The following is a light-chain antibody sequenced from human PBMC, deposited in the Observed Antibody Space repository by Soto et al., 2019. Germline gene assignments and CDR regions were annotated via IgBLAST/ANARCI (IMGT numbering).Light chain of an antibody. V-gene: IGKV3-20*01. CDR2: GAS. CDR3: QQYGSSGT. J-gene: IGKJ1*01. Sequence: EIVMTHSPATFSVSPCERATVPFRASQSVRNNLAWYQQKPGQAPRLLIYGASNRATGIPDRFSGSGSGTDFTLTISRLEPEDFAVYYCQQYGSSGTFGQGTKVDIK. CDR1: QSVRNN.